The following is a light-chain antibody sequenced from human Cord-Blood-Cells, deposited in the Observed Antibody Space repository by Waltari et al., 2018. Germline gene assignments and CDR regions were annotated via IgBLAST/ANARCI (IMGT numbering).Light chain of an antibody. CDR2: EVS. CDR3: SSYTSSSTWV. Sequence: QSALTQPPSVSGSPGQSVTISCTGTSSDVGSYNRVSSYQQPPGTAPKLMSYEVSNRPTRVPGRFSGSKSGNTASLTISGLQSEDEADYSCSSYTSSSTWVFGGGTKLTVL. J-gene: IGLJ3*02. V-gene: IGLV2-18*02. CDR1: SSDVGSYNR.